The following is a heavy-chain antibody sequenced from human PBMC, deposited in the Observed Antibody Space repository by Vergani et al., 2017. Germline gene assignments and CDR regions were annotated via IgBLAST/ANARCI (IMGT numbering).Heavy chain of an antibody. J-gene: IGHJ3*02. Sequence: QVQLVQSGAEVKKPGASVKVSCKASGYTFTSYGISWVRQAPGQGLEWMGWISAYNGNTNYAQKLQGRVTMTTDTSTSTAYMELSSLRSEDTAVYYCARGEHDSSGYPRLRDAFDIWGQGTMVTVSS. D-gene: IGHD3-22*01. CDR2: ISAYNGNT. CDR1: GYTFTSYG. V-gene: IGHV1-18*01. CDR3: ARGEHDSSGYPRLRDAFDI.